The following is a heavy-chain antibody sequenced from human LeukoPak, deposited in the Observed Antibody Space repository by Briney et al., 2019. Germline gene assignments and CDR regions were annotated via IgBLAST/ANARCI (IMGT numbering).Heavy chain of an antibody. CDR2: IYHSGSV. D-gene: IGHD3-10*01. CDR3: ARGGGFGSPPAY. V-gene: IGHV4-59*01. Sequence: PSETLSLTCTVSGGSISNYYWSWIRQPPGRGLEWIGYIYHSGSVNYNPSLKSRVTISVDTTNNQFSLKLNSVTAADTAVYYCARGGGFGSPPAYWGQGTLVTVSS. CDR1: GGSISNYY. J-gene: IGHJ4*02.